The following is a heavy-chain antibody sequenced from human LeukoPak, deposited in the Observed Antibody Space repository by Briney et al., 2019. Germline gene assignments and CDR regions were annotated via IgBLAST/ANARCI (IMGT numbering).Heavy chain of an antibody. J-gene: IGHJ4*02. V-gene: IGHV1-46*01. CDR3: ARDGVAGVYYFDY. CDR1: GDTFTTYY. Sequence: ASVKVSCKASGDTFTTYYMHWVRQAPGQGLEWLGIIYPSGGSTSYAPKFQGRVFMTRDVCTSTVFMELSSLRSDDTAVYYCARDGVAGVYYFDYWAREPRSPSPQ. CDR2: IYPSGGST. D-gene: IGHD6-19*01.